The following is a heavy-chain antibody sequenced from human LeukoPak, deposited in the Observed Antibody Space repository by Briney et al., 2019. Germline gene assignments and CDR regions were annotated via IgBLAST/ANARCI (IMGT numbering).Heavy chain of an antibody. CDR1: GFTFSNAC. J-gene: IGHJ4*02. CDR3: TTYITPD. Sequence: GGSLRLSCAASGFTFSNACMSWVRQAPGKGLEWVGRIKSKTDGGTTDYAAPVKGRFTISRDDSNSTLYLQMNRLKTADTAVYYCTTYITPDWGEGTLFTVSS. CDR2: IKSKTDGGTT. V-gene: IGHV3-15*01.